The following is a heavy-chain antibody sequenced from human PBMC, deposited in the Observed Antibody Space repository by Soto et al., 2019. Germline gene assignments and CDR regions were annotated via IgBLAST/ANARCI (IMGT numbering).Heavy chain of an antibody. J-gene: IGHJ6*02. D-gene: IGHD5-18*01. CDR1: GYTFTGYY. CDR3: AREEYTSGYSYGSFYYYGMDV. CDR2: INPNSGGT. V-gene: IGHV1-2*04. Sequence: QVQLVQSGAEVKKPGASVKVSCKASGYTFTGYYMHWVRQAPGQGLEWMGWINPNSGGTNYAQKFQGWVTMTRDTSISTAYMELSRLRSDDTAVYYCAREEYTSGYSYGSFYYYGMDVWGQGTTVTVSS.